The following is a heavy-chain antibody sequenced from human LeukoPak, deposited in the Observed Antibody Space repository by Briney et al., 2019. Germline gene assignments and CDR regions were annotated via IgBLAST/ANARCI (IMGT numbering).Heavy chain of an antibody. D-gene: IGHD5-24*01. J-gene: IGHJ3*02. V-gene: IGHV4-4*09. CDR2: IYTSGST. CDR1: GGSISSYY. Sequence: PSETLSLTCTVSGGSISSYYWSWIRQPPGKGLEWIGYIYTSGSTNYNPSLKRRVTISVDTSKNQFSLKLSSVTAADTAVYYCARLKWLQLDGAFDIWGQGTMVTVSS. CDR3: ARLKWLQLDGAFDI.